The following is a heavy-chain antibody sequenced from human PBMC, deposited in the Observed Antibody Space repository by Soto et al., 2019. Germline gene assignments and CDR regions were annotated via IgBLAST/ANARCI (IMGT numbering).Heavy chain of an antibody. V-gene: IGHV4-34*01. CDR2: INHSGST. CDR3: ARGRIVRGYEYYYYYYMDV. J-gene: IGHJ6*03. D-gene: IGHD5-12*01. CDR1: GGSFSGYY. Sequence: PSETLSLTCAVYGGSFSGYYWSWIRQPPGKGLEWIGEINHSGSTNYNPSLKSRVTISVDTSKNQFSLKLSSVTAADTAVYYCARGRIVRGYEYYYYYYMDVWGKGTTVTVSS.